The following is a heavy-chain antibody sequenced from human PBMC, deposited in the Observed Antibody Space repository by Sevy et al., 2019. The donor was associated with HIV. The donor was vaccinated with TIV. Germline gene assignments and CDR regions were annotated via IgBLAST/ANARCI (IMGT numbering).Heavy chain of an antibody. V-gene: IGHV3-7*01. CDR2: IKQDGNEK. J-gene: IGHJ4*02. CDR1: GFNLSPYW. CDR3: ASNTYHYDSNTYYPVY. D-gene: IGHD3-22*01. Sequence: GGSLRLSCVASGFNLSPYWMTWVRQAPGKGLEWVANIKQDGNEKYYVASVKGRFTVYRDNAKNELYLQKYSLRVEDTAVYFCASNTYHYDSNTYYPVYWGQGTRVTVSS.